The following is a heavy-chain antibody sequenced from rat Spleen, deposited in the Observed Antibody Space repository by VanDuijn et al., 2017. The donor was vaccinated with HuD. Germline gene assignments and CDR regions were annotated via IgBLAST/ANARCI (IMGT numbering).Heavy chain of an antibody. D-gene: IGHD1-11*01. V-gene: IGHV5-46*01. Sequence: EVQLVQSGGGLVQPGRSMKLSCAASGFTFSSFPMAWVRQAPTKGLEWVATISTSGGSTYYRDSVKGRFTISRDDAKSILYLQMDSLRSEDTATYYCAVGYSGTGYFDYWGQGVMVTVSS. J-gene: IGHJ2*01. CDR3: AVGYSGTGYFDY. CDR1: GFTFSSFP. CDR2: ISTSGGST.